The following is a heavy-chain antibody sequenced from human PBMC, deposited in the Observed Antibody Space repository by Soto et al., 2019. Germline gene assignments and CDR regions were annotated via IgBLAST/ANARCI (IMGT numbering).Heavy chain of an antibody. Sequence: SETLSLTCSVSGDSINSDNYYWGWIRQPPGKGMEWIGSIYYRGNTYYNPSLKTRVTISLDKSKSQFSLKLNSVTAADSAVYFCARLEGLATISYYFDYWGQGTLVTVSS. CDR3: ARLEGLATISYYFDY. D-gene: IGHD3-9*01. J-gene: IGHJ4*02. CDR1: GDSINSDNYY. CDR2: IYYRGNT. V-gene: IGHV4-39*01.